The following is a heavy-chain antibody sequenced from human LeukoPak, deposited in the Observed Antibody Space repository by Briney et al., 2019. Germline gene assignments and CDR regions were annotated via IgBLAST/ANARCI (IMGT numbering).Heavy chain of an antibody. J-gene: IGHJ4*02. CDR2: ISGSGGST. CDR1: GFTFSSDA. CDR3: AKDDAGYIAAAGTWFSCFDY. Sequence: PGGSLRLSCAASGFTFSSDAMSWVRQAPGKGLEWVSAISGSGGSTYYADSVKGRFTISRDNSKNTLYLQMNSLRAEDTAVYYCAKDDAGYIAAAGTWFSCFDYWGQGTLVTVSS. D-gene: IGHD6-13*01. V-gene: IGHV3-23*01.